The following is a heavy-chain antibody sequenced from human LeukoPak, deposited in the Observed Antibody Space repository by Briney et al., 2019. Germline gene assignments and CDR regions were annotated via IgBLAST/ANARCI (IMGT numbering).Heavy chain of an antibody. Sequence: PGGSLRLSCAASGFTFSSYSFNWVRQAPGKGLEWVSSISTVTTYIYYSDSVQGRFTISRDNAKNSLYLQMNSLRAEDTAVYYCARGLRGIEATYYYYGMDVWGQGTTVTVSS. CDR3: ARGLRGIEATYYYYGMDV. CDR2: ISTVTTYI. CDR1: GFTFSSYS. D-gene: IGHD3-10*01. J-gene: IGHJ6*02. V-gene: IGHV3-21*06.